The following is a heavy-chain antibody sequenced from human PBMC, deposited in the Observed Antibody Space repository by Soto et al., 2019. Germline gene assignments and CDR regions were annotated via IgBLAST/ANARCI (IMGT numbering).Heavy chain of an antibody. Sequence: QVQLVESGGGVVQPGRSLRLSCAASGFTFSSDGMHWVRQAPGKGLEWVAVIWYDGSNKYYADSVKGRFTISRDNSKNTLYLQMNSLRAEDTAVYYCARDIAAAGTSYYYYGMDVWGQGTTVTVSS. CDR2: IWYDGSNK. V-gene: IGHV3-33*01. D-gene: IGHD6-13*01. CDR3: ARDIAAAGTSYYYYGMDV. J-gene: IGHJ6*02. CDR1: GFTFSSDG.